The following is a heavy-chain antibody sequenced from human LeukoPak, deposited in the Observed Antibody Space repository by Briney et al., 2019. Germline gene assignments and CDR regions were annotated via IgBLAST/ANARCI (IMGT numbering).Heavy chain of an antibody. J-gene: IGHJ6*02. Sequence: SETLSLTRAVYGGSFSGYYWSWIRQPPGKGLEWIGEINHSGSTNYNPSLKSRVTISVDTSKNQFSLKLSSVTAADTAVYYCARGRDCSSTSYYWYYYGMDVWGQGTTVTVSS. CDR3: ARGRDCSSTSYYWYYYGMDV. CDR2: INHSGST. V-gene: IGHV4-34*01. D-gene: IGHD2-2*01. CDR1: GGSFSGYY.